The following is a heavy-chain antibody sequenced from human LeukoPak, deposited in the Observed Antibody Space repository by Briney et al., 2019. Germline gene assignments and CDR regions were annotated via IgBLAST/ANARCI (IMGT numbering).Heavy chain of an antibody. D-gene: IGHD3-10*01. V-gene: IGHV5-51*01. Sequence: GESLKISCKGSGYIFTSYWIGWVRQMPGKGLEWMGIIYPGDSDTRYSPSFQGQVTISADKSISTAYLQWSSLKASDTAMYYCAKAVYYYGSGSHPDAFDIWGQGTMVTVSS. J-gene: IGHJ3*02. CDR3: AKAVYYYGSGSHPDAFDI. CDR2: IYPGDSDT. CDR1: GYIFTSYW.